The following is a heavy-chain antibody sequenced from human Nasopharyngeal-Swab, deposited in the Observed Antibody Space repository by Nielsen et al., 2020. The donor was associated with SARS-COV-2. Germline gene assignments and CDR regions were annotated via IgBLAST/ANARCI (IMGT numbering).Heavy chain of an antibody. CDR3: ARAPGDGMDV. J-gene: IGHJ6*02. CDR2: ISYDGSNK. Sequence: WIRQPPGKGLEWVAVISYDGSNKYYADSVKGRFTISRDNSKNTLYLQMNSLRAEDTAVYYCARAPGDGMDVGGQGTTVTVSS. V-gene: IGHV3-30-3*01.